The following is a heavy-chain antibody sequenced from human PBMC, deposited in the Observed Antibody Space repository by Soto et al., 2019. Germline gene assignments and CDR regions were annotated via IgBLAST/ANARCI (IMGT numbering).Heavy chain of an antibody. CDR1: GGTFDNFI. Sequence: QVQLVQSGAEVKEPGSSVRVSCKASGGTFDNFIMNWVRQTPGQGLEWMGGIVPMLGTPTYAEKFKGRVTISATGSTSTMYKEETSLRSEDTAIYYCAGNGTYSSSLSQYSGMDVWGQGTTVNVPS. D-gene: IGHD1-26*01. CDR2: IVPMLGTP. CDR3: AGNGTYSSSLSQYSGMDV. V-gene: IGHV1-69*01. J-gene: IGHJ6*02.